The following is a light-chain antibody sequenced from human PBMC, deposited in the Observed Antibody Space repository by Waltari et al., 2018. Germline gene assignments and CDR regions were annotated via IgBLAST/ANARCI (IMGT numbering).Light chain of an antibody. CDR3: QKYVNLPAT. J-gene: IGKJ1*01. Sequence: EIVLTQSPGTLSLSPGERATLSCRASQSVGKYLAWYQQKPGQAPRLLIYDASIRATGIPDRFSGSGSGTDFSLTISRLEPEDSAVYYCQKYVNLPATFGQGTKVEI. CDR1: QSVGKY. CDR2: DAS. V-gene: IGKV3-20*01.